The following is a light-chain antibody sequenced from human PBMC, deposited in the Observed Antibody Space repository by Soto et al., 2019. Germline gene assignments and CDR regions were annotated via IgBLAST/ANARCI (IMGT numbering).Light chain of an antibody. CDR3: CSYAGSSSHVV. CDR2: EGS. J-gene: IGLJ2*01. V-gene: IGLV2-23*01. Sequence: QSALTQPASVSGSPGQSITISCTGTSSDVGSYNLVSWYQQHPDKAPKLMIYEGSKRPSGVSNRFSGSKSGNTASLTISGLQAEDEADYYCCSYAGSSSHVVFGGGTKLPVL. CDR1: SSDVGSYNL.